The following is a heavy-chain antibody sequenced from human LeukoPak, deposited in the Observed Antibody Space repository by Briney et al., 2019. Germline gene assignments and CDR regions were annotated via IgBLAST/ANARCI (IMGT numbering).Heavy chain of an antibody. D-gene: IGHD3-22*01. CDR1: GYTFTGYY. V-gene: IGHV1-2*02. CDR2: TNPNSGGT. J-gene: IGHJ4*02. CDR3: ARTYYDSRGYYYFDY. Sequence: ASVKVSCKASGYTFTGYYIHWVRQAPGQGIEWMGWTNPNSGGTNYARKFKGRVTMTRDTSITTAYMELTRLISDETAVYYCARTYYDSRGYYYFDYWGQGTLVTV.